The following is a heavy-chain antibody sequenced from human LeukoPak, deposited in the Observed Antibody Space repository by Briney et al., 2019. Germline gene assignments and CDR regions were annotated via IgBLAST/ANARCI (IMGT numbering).Heavy chain of an antibody. CDR2: ISGSGGST. CDR1: GFTFSSYA. J-gene: IGHJ4*02. Sequence: GGSLRLSCAASGFTFSSYAMSWVRQAPGKGLEWVSVISGSGGSTYYADSVKGRFTISRDNSKNTLYLQMNSLRVEDTAVYYCAKAHGPYCSGGSCYCNYWGQGTLVTVSS. D-gene: IGHD2-15*01. V-gene: IGHV3-23*01. CDR3: AKAHGPYCSGGSCYCNY.